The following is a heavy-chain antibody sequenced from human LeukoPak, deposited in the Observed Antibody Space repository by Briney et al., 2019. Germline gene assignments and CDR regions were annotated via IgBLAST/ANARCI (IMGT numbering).Heavy chain of an antibody. CDR3: AKDPVYYDSSGYSSYFDY. CDR2: ISGSGGST. J-gene: IGHJ4*02. D-gene: IGHD3-22*01. CDR1: GFTFSSYA. V-gene: IGHV3-23*01. Sequence: GSLRLSCAASGFTFSSYAMSWVRQAPGKGLEWVSAISGSGGSTYYADSVKGRFTISRDNSKNTLYLQMNSLRAEDTAVYYCAKDPVYYDSSGYSSYFDYWGQGTLVTVSS.